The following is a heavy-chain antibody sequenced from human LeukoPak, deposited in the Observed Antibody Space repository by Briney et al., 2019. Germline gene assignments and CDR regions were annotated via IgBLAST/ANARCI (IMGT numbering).Heavy chain of an antibody. CDR3: ARDYGGDFDY. Sequence: ASVTVSCTASGYTFTGYYMHRVRQAPGQGLEWMGRINPNSGGTNYAQKFQGRVTMTRDTSISTAYMELSRLRSDDTAVYYCARDYGGDFDYWGQGTLVTVSS. CDR1: GYTFTGYY. D-gene: IGHD4-17*01. V-gene: IGHV1-2*06. CDR2: INPNSGGT. J-gene: IGHJ4*02.